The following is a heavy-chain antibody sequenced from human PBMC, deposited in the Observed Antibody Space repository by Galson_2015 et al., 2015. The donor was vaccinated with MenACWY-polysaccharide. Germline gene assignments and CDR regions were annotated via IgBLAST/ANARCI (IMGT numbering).Heavy chain of an antibody. CDR3: AKVGIGKVFSVSGYFDL. CDR2: ISWNSGSI. Sequence: SLRLSCAASGFTFDDYAMHWVRQAPGKGPEWVSGISWNSGSIGYADSVKGRFTISRDNAKNSLYLQMNSLRAEDTALYYCAKVGIGKVFSVSGYFDLWGRGTLVTVSS. V-gene: IGHV3-9*01. D-gene: IGHD1-1*01. J-gene: IGHJ2*01. CDR1: GFTFDDYA.